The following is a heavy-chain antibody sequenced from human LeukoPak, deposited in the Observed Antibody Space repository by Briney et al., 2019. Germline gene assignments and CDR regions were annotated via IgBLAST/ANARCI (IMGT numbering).Heavy chain of an antibody. J-gene: IGHJ6*03. CDR1: GGSISSGSYY. CDR3: ARDRYYDILTGYYAPDADYYMDV. V-gene: IGHV4-61*02. D-gene: IGHD3-9*01. Sequence: SETLSLTCTVSGGSISSGSYYWSWIRQPAGKGLEWIGRICTSGCTNYNPSLKSRVTISVDTSKNQFSLKLSSVTAADTAVYYCARDRYYDILTGYYAPDADYYMDVWGKGTTVTVSS. CDR2: ICTSGCT.